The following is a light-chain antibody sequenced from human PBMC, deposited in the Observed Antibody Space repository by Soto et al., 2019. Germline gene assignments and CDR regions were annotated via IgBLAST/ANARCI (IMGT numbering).Light chain of an antibody. J-gene: IGKJ4*01. CDR3: QRYGSSPGT. CDR1: QSVSSSY. V-gene: IGKV3-20*01. CDR2: GAS. Sequence: EIVLTQSPGTLSLSPGERATLSCRASQSVSSSYLAGYQQKPGQAPTLLIYGASSRDTVIPDRFSGSGSVTDFTLTISRLEPEDFAMYYCQRYGSSPGTFGGWTKVEIK.